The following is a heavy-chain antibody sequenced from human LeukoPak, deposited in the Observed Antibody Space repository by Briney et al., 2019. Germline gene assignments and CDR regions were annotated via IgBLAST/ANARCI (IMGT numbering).Heavy chain of an antibody. J-gene: IGHJ4*02. CDR1: GGSISSGGYY. Sequence: SETLSLTCTVSGGSISSGGYYWSWIRQHPGKGLEWVGYIYYSGSTYYNPSLKSRVTISVDTSKNQFSLKLSSVTAADTAVYYCARAPPTYYYDSSGYSPFDYWGQGTLVTVSS. D-gene: IGHD3-22*01. V-gene: IGHV4-31*03. CDR2: IYYSGST. CDR3: ARAPPTYYYDSSGYSPFDY.